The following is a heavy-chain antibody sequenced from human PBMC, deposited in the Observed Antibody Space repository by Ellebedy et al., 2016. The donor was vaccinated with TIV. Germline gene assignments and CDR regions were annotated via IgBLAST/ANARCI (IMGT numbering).Heavy chain of an antibody. CDR2: INPSNSDT. CDR3: ATQQERRGGASS. Sequence: GESLKISCEGSGYNFASYWISWVRQRPGEGLEWMGKINPSNSDTTYSPSFQGHVSFSTDTSKSTAYLERRGLKAADTAMYYCATQQERRGGASSWGQGTLVTVSS. J-gene: IGHJ5*02. CDR1: GYNFASYW. D-gene: IGHD3-10*01. V-gene: IGHV5-10-1*01.